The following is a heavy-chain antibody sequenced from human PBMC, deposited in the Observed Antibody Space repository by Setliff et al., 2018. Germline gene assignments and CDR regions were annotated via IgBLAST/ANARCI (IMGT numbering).Heavy chain of an antibody. Sequence: SVKVSCKASGGTFSSSAISWVRQAPGQGLEWVGRIIPFFGTANSAQKFQGRVTMTSATSTNTIYMEVNIVRPDDTAIYYCARGGMAAAGRKGVFEYWGQGILVTVSS. CDR2: IIPFFGTA. D-gene: IGHD6-13*01. V-gene: IGHV1-69*05. CDR1: GGTFSSSA. CDR3: ARGGMAAAGRKGVFEY. J-gene: IGHJ4*02.